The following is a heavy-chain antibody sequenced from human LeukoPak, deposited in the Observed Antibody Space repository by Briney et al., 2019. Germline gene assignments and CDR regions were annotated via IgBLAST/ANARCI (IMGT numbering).Heavy chain of an antibody. CDR1: GYSFTSYD. CDR3: ARRVAAGGTCMGY. V-gene: IGHV1-8*01. J-gene: IGHJ4*02. Sequence: PLASVKVSCKASGYSFTSYDINWVRQATGQGLEWMGWMNPNSGNTGSAQKFQGRVTMTRNTSISTAYMELSNLRSEDTAVYYCARRVAAGGTCMGYWGQGTLVTVSS. CDR2: MNPNSGNT. D-gene: IGHD6-13*01.